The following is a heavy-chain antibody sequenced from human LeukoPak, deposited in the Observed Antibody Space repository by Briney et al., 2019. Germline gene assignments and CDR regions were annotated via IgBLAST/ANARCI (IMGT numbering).Heavy chain of an antibody. CDR2: LYYGVHT. J-gene: IGHJ4*02. CDR1: GGSISSGGHF. V-gene: IGHV4-39*07. D-gene: IGHD1-26*01. Sequence: SETLSLTCTVSGGSISSGGHFWGWVRQSPGKGLEWIGSLYYGVHTYYNPSLESRVTMSVATSKTQFSLRLTSVTAADTAVYYCRSGTFSFDSWGQGIQVAVSS. CDR3: RSGTFSFDS.